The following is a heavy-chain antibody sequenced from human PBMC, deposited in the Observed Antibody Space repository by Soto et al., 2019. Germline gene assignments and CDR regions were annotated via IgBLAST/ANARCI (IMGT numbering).Heavy chain of an antibody. CDR1: GFTFSSYG. D-gene: IGHD5-18*01. CDR2: ISYDGSNK. V-gene: IGHV3-30*18. Sequence: QVQLVESGGGVVQPGRSLRLSCAASGFTFSSYGMHWVRQAPGKGLEWVAVISYDGSNKYYADSVKGRFTISRDNSKNTLYLQMNSLRAEDTAVYYYAKDFAAMTEYYFDYWGQGTLVTVSS. J-gene: IGHJ4*02. CDR3: AKDFAAMTEYYFDY.